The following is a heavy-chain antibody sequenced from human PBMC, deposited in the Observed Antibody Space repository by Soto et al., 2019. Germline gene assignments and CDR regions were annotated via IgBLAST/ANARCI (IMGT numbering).Heavy chain of an antibody. CDR1: GGSISSYY. V-gene: IGHV4-4*07. J-gene: IGHJ5*02. D-gene: IGHD3-10*01. Sequence: QVQLQESGPGLVKPSETLSLTCTVSGGSISSYYWSWIRQPAGKGLEWIGRIYTSGSTNYNPSLKSRVTMSVDTYKNQFSLKLSSVTAADTAVYYCARSWGFGEQNWFDPWGQGTLVTVSS. CDR2: IYTSGST. CDR3: ARSWGFGEQNWFDP.